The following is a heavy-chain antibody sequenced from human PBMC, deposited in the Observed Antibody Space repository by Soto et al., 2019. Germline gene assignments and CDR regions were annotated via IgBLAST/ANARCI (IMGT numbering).Heavy chain of an antibody. D-gene: IGHD5-18*01. CDR1: GGTFSSYT. Sequence: QVQLVQSGAEVKKPGSSVKVSWKASGGTFSSYTISWVRQAPGQGLEWMGRIIPILGIANYAQKFQGRVTITADKSTSTAYMELSSLRSEDTAVYYCASERYGLNYFDYWGQGTLVTVSS. CDR2: IIPILGIA. J-gene: IGHJ4*02. CDR3: ASERYGLNYFDY. V-gene: IGHV1-69*02.